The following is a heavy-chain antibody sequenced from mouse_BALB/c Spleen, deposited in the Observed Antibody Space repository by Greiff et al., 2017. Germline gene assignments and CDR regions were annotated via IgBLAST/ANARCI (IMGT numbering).Heavy chain of an antibody. CDR2: INPSNGRT. Sequence: QVQLQQPGAELVQPGASVKLSCKASGYTFTSYWMHWVKQRPGQGLEWIGEINPSNGRTNYNEKFKSKATLTVDKSSSTAYMQLSSLTSEDSAVYYCAIYDYDGGFAYWGQGTSVTVSS. V-gene: IGHV1S81*02. CDR3: AIYDYDGGFAY. CDR1: GYTFTSYW. J-gene: IGHJ4*01. D-gene: IGHD2-4*01.